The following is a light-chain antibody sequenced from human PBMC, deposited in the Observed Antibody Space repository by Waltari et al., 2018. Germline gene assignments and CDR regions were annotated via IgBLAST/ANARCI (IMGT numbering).Light chain of an antibody. CDR1: QTVSSS. CDR3: QQRAFWPPT. J-gene: IGKJ2*01. V-gene: IGKV3-11*01. Sequence: EIVSTQSPATLSLSPGEGATPPCSASQTVSSSLAWCQQRPGQAPRLLIYDACSRATGIPARFSGSGSGTDFTLTISSLEPEDFAVYYCQQRAFWPPTFGRGTKLEMK. CDR2: DAC.